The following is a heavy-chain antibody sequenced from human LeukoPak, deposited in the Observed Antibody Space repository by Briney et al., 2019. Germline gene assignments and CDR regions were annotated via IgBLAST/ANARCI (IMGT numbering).Heavy chain of an antibody. CDR3: ARASFCDYYDRSGHYDY. V-gene: IGHV1-46*01. CDR2: ISPYGTSA. J-gene: IGHJ4*02. Sequence: ASVKASCKASGYTFMHYYLHWVRQAPGQGLEWLGIISPYGTSATYAQELRGRVTMTTDTSTSTVYMEVRSLRSDDTAVYYCARASFCDYYDRSGHYDYWGQGTLITVSS. D-gene: IGHD3-22*01. CDR1: GYTFMHYY.